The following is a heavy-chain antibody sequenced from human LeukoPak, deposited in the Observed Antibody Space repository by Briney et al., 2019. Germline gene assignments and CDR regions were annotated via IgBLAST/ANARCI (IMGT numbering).Heavy chain of an antibody. CDR1: GVTFSDYY. D-gene: IGHD3-22*01. Sequence: GGSLRLSCAASGVTFSDYYMSWIRQAPGKGLEWVSYISSSGSTIYYADSVKGRFTISRDNAKNSLYLQMNSLRAEDTAVYYCAREGNYYDSSGYGPYFDYWGQGTLVTVSS. J-gene: IGHJ4*02. V-gene: IGHV3-11*01. CDR2: ISSSGSTI. CDR3: AREGNYYDSSGYGPYFDY.